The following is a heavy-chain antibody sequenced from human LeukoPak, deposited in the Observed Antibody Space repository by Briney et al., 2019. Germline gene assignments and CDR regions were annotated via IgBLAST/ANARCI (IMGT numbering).Heavy chain of an antibody. CDR1: GFSFSSYW. CDR3: ARHQELLWFGEPRALDY. V-gene: IGHV4-34*01. D-gene: IGHD3-10*01. Sequence: GSLRLSCAASGFSFSSYWMSWIRQPPGKGLEWIGEINHSGSTNYNPSLKSRVTISVDTSKNQFSLKLSSVTAADTAVYYCARHQELLWFGEPRALDYWGQGTLVTVSS. J-gene: IGHJ4*02. CDR2: INHSGST.